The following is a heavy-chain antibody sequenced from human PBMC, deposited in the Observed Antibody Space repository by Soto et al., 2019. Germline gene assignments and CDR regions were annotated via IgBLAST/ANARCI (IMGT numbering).Heavy chain of an antibody. CDR2: IYRGGST. Sequence: EVQLVESGGGLIQPGGSLSLSCAASGVTVSSDYMSWVRQAPGEGLEWVSVIYRGGSTYYADSVKGRFTISRDNSKNTLYLQMNSLRAEDTAVYYCARGGGAYCRGDRYRAFDHWGRGTLVTVSP. CDR1: GVTVSSDY. V-gene: IGHV3-53*01. D-gene: IGHD2-21*02. J-gene: IGHJ4*02. CDR3: ARGGGAYCRGDRYRAFDH.